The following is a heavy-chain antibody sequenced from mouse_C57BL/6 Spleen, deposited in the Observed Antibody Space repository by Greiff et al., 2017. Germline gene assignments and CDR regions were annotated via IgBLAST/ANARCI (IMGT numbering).Heavy chain of an antibody. J-gene: IGHJ2*01. D-gene: IGHD1-1*01. Sequence: VQLQQSGAELVRPGASVKLSCTASGFNIKDDYMHWVKQRPEQGLEWIGWIDPENGDTEYASKFQGKATITADTSSNTAYLQLSSLTSEDTAVYYCTTLMYYYGIDYWGQGTTLTVSS. V-gene: IGHV14-4*01. CDR1: GFNIKDDY. CDR3: TTLMYYYGIDY. CDR2: IDPENGDT.